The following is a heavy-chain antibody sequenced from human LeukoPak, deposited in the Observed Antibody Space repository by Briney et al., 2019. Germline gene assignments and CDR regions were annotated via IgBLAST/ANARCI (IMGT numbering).Heavy chain of an antibody. CDR3: AKDGNYGGNGPLDY. V-gene: IGHV3-48*03. CDR1: GFTFSSYE. D-gene: IGHD4-23*01. J-gene: IGHJ4*02. Sequence: GGSLRLSCAASGFTFSSYEMNWVRQAPGKGLEWVSYISSSGSTIYYADSVKGRFTISRDNAKNSLYLQMNSLRAEDTAVYYCAKDGNYGGNGPLDYWGQGTLVTVSS. CDR2: ISSSGSTI.